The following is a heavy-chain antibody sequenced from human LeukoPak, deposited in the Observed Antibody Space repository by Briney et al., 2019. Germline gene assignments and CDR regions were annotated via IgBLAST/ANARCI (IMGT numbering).Heavy chain of an antibody. CDR3: ARGGMTTVTSFDY. J-gene: IGHJ4*02. CDR2: IIPIFGTA. Sequence: ASVKVSCKASGGGFSSYAISWVRQAPGQGLEWMGGIIPIFGTANYAQKFQGRVTITTDESTSTVYMELSSLRSEDTAVYYCARGGMTTVTSFDYWGQGTLVTVSS. D-gene: IGHD4-11*01. V-gene: IGHV1-69*05. CDR1: GGGFSSYA.